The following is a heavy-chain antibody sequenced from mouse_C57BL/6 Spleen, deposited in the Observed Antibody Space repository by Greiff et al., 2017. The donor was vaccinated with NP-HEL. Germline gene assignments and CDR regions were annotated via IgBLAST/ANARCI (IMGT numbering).Heavy chain of an antibody. CDR2: IYPRDGST. J-gene: IGHJ2*01. V-gene: IGHV1-78*01. D-gene: IGHD1-1*01. CDR3: AREDYGSSYVSYFDY. CDR1: GYTFTDHT. Sequence: VQLQQSDAELVKPGASVKISCKVSGYTFTDHTIHWMKQRPEQGLEWIGYIYPRDGSTKYNEKFKGKATLTADKSSSTAYMQLNSLTSEDSAVYFCAREDYGSSYVSYFDYWGQSTTLTVSS.